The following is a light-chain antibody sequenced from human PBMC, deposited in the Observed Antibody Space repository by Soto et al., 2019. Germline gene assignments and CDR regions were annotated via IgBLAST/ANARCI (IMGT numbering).Light chain of an antibody. J-gene: IGLJ3*02. Sequence: QLVLTQPPSASGTPGQRVTISCSGSSPNIGSNYVYWYQQLPGTAPKLLIYSDAQRPSGVPDRISGSKSGTSASLAIRGLRSEDEGDYYCAAWDDSLSGPVFGGGTKLTGL. CDR2: SDA. V-gene: IGLV1-47*01. CDR3: AAWDDSLSGPV. CDR1: SPNIGSNY.